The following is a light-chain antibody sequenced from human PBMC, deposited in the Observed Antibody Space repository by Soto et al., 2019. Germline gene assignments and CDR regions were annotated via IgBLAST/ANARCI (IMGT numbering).Light chain of an antibody. V-gene: IGLV4-69*01. J-gene: IGLJ3*02. CDR1: SGHNSYA. CDR2: LNSDGSH. Sequence: QLVLTQSPSASASLGASVNVTCTLSSGHNSYAIAWHQQQPEKGPRYLMKLNSDGSHNKGDGIPDRFSGSSSGTERNLTISSLQSEDEADYYCQTWGTGIRVFGGGTKVTVL. CDR3: QTWGTGIRV.